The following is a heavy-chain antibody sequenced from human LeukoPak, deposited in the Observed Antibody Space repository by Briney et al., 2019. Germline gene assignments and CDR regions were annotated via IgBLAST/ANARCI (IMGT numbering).Heavy chain of an antibody. J-gene: IGHJ4*02. CDR3: ARDRYYDSSGYSY. V-gene: IGHV4-59*01. D-gene: IGHD3-22*01. Sequence: SETLSLTCTVSGGSISSYYWSWIRQPPGKGLEWIGYIYYSGSTNYNPSLKSRVTISVDTSKNQFYLKLSSVTAADTAVYYCARDRYYDSSGYSYWGQGTLVTVSS. CDR2: IYYSGST. CDR1: GGSISSYY.